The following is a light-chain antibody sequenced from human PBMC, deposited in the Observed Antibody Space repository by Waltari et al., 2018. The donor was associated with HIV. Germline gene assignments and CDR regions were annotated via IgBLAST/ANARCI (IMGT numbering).Light chain of an antibody. CDR2: EGS. Sequence: QSALTQPASVSGSPGQSITISCTGTNSDVGSYNPFSWYQQHPGKAPKLMIYEGSKRPSGVSNRFSGSKSGNTASLTISGLQAEDEADYYCCSYAGSNTFVFGTGTKVTVL. J-gene: IGLJ1*01. CDR3: CSYAGSNTFV. V-gene: IGLV2-23*03. CDR1: NSDVGSYNP.